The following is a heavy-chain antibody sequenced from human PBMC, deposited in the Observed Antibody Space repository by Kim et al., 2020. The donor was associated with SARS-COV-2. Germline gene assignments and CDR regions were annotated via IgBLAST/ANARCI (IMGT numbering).Heavy chain of an antibody. V-gene: IGHV4-39*01. D-gene: IGHD3-10*01. J-gene: IGHJ5*02. Sequence: SETLSLTCAASGGSISSTDYYWVWIRQPPGKGLEWIGSIYHSVSTYYKPSLKSRVTISADTAKNQILLKLASVTAADTAVYYCASFGSGSPWGQGTRVTVSS. CDR3: ASFGSGSP. CDR1: GGSISSTDYY. CDR2: IYHSVST.